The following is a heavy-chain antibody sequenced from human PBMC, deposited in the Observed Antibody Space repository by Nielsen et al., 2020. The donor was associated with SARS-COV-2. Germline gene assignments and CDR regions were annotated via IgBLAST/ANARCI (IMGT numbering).Heavy chain of an antibody. V-gene: IGHV1-69*01. CDR3: ARAQMVRGVMRRAHYYFDY. J-gene: IGHJ4*02. CDR2: IIPIFGKA. Sequence: WVRQAPGQGLEWMGGIIPIFGKANYAQKFQARVTITADESTSTAYMEVSSLRSEDTAVYYCARAQMVRGVMRRAHYYFDYWGQGTLVTVSS. D-gene: IGHD3-10*01.